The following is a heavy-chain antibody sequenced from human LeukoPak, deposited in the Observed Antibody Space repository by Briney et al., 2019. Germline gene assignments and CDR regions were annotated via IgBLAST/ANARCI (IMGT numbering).Heavy chain of an antibody. J-gene: IGHJ6*02. V-gene: IGHV4-34*01. CDR3: ARTNSRAYYYGMDV. CDR1: GGSFSGYY. Sequence: PSETLSLTCAVYGGSFSGYYWSWIRQPPGKGLEWIGEINHSGITNYNPSLKSRFTILVDTSKNQFSLKVDSVTAADTAVYYCARTNSRAYYYGMDVWGQGTTVTVSS. D-gene: IGHD4-23*01. CDR2: INHSGIT.